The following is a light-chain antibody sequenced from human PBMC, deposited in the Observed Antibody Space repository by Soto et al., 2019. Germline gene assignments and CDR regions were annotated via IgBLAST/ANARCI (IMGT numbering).Light chain of an antibody. V-gene: IGLV2-11*01. CDR2: DVT. Sequence: QSALTQPRSVSGSPGQSVTISCTGTSSDVGAYNYVSWYQQHPGKAPKLMIYDVTKRPSGVPDRFSGSKSGNTASLTISGLQAEDEADYFCCSYAGSYTLLFGRRTKLTVL. J-gene: IGLJ2*01. CDR3: CSYAGSYTLL. CDR1: SSDVGAYNY.